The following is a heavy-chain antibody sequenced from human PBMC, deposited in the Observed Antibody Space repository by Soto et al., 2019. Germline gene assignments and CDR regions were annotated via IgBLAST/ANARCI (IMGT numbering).Heavy chain of an antibody. CDR2: ISGSGGST. Sequence: EVQLLESGGGLVQPGGSLRLSCAASGFTFSSYAMSWVRQAPGKGLEWVSAISGSGGSTYYADSVKGRFTISRDNSKNTLYLQMNSLRAEDTAVYYCAKYRSYGELYYYYYGIDVWGQGTTVTVSS. D-gene: IGHD5-18*01. V-gene: IGHV3-23*01. CDR3: AKYRSYGELYYYYYGIDV. CDR1: GFTFSSYA. J-gene: IGHJ6*02.